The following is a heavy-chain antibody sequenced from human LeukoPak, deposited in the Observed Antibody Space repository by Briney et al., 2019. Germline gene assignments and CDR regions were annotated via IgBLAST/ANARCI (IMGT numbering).Heavy chain of an antibody. CDR3: ARDRSPSSAGNSNFDY. CDR2: INPSGGST. J-gene: IGHJ4*02. CDR1: GYTFTSYY. Sequence: ASVKVSCKASGYTFTSYYMHWVRQAPGQGLEWMGIINPSGGSTSYAQKFQGRVTMTRDMSTSTVYMELSSLRSEDTAVYYCARDRSPSSAGNSNFDYWGQGTLVTVSS. D-gene: IGHD4-23*01. V-gene: IGHV1-46*01.